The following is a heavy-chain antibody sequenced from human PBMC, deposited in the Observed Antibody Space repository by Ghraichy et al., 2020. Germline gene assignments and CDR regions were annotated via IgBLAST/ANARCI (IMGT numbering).Heavy chain of an antibody. J-gene: IGHJ4*02. Sequence: SETLSLTCAVSGGSISSGGYSWSWIRQPPGKGLEWIGYIYHSGSTYYNPSLKSRVTISVDRSKNQFSLKLSSVTAADTAVYYCAREGPAEYGYPYIYWGQGTLVTVSS. CDR1: GGSISSGGYS. V-gene: IGHV4-30-2*01. CDR2: IYHSGST. D-gene: IGHD3-16*01. CDR3: AREGPAEYGYPYIY.